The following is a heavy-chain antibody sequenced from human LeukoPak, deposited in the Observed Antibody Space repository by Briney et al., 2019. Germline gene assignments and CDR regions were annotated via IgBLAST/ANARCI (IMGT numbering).Heavy chain of an antibody. D-gene: IGHD3-10*01. V-gene: IGHV4-39*01. CDR3: ASHYGSGSYVDY. CDR1: GGSISSSTYY. Sequence: SETLSLTCTVSGGSISSSTYYWGRVRQPPGKGLEWIGTIHYSGSTYYNPSLKSRVTISVDTSKNQFSLKLSSVTAADTAVYYCASHYGSGSYVDYWGQGTLVTVSS. CDR2: IHYSGST. J-gene: IGHJ4*02.